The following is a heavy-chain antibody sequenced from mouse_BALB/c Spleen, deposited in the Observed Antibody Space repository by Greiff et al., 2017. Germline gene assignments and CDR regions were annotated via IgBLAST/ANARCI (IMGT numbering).Heavy chain of an antibody. V-gene: IGHV3-6*02. D-gene: IGHD1-2*01. CDR1: GYSITSGYY. CDR3: ARGPLGDY. Sequence: DVKLVESGPGLVKPSQSLSLTCSVTGYSITSGYYWNWIRQFPGNKLEWMGYISYDGSNNYNPSLKNRISITRDTSKNQFFLKLNSVTTEDTATYYCARGPLGDYWGQGTTLTVSS. CDR2: ISYDGSN. J-gene: IGHJ2*01.